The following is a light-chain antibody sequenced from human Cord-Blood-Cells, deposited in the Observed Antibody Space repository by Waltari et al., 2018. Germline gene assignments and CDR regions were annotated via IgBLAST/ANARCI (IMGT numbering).Light chain of an antibody. Sequence: EIVMTQSLATLSVSPGERATLSCRASQSFSSHLAWYQQKPGQAPRLFIYGASTRATGIPARFSGSGSGTEFTLTISSLQSEDFAVYYCQQYNNWLPWTFGQGTKVEIK. V-gene: IGKV3-15*01. J-gene: IGKJ1*01. CDR3: QQYNNWLPWT. CDR2: GAS. CDR1: QSFSSH.